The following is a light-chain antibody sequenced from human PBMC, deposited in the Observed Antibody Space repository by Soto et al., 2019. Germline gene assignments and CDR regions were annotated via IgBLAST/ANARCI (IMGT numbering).Light chain of an antibody. V-gene: IGKV1-5*03. CDR3: QQYNSYSPWT. Sequence: DIQMTQSPSTLSASVGDRVTITCRASQSISSWLAWYQQKPGKAPKLLIYKASSLKSGVPSRFSGSGPGTEFTLTISSLQPDDFATYYCQQYNSYSPWTFGQGTKVEIK. CDR2: KAS. CDR1: QSISSW. J-gene: IGKJ1*01.